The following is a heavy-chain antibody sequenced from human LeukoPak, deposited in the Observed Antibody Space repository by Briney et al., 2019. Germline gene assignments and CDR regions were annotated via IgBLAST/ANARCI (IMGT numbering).Heavy chain of an antibody. CDR2: IYYSGST. D-gene: IGHD2-2*02. V-gene: IGHV4-59*01. J-gene: IGHJ2*01. CDR1: GGSISSYY. Sequence: SETLSPTCTVTGGSISSYYWSWIRQPPGKGLEWIGYIYYSGSTNYNPSLKSRVTISVDTSKNQFSLKLSSVTAADTAVYYCARDRTSVAIPPYWYFDLWGRGTLVTVSS. CDR3: ARDRTSVAIPPYWYFDL.